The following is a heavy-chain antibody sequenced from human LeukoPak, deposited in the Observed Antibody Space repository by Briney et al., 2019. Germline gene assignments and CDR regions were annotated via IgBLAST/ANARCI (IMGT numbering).Heavy chain of an antibody. V-gene: IGHV4-39*01. CDR1: GGSISSSSYY. CDR3: ASPKPDYYGSGSYYSPFDY. CDR2: IYYSGST. J-gene: IGHJ4*02. D-gene: IGHD3-10*01. Sequence: KPSETLSLTCTVSGGSISSSSYYWGWIRQPPGKGLEWIGSIYYSGSTYYNPSLKSRVTISVDTSKNQFSLKLSSVTAAYTAAYYCASPKPDYYGSGSYYSPFDYWGQGTLVTVSS.